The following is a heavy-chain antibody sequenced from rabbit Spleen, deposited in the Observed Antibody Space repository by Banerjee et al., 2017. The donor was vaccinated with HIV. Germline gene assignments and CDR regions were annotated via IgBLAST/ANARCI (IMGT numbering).Heavy chain of an antibody. D-gene: IGHD6-1*01. CDR1: GFDLNNYNY. CDR2: IYGGSSGST. V-gene: IGHV1S40*01. Sequence: QSLEESGGGLVKPGASLTLTCKASGFDLNNYNYICWVRQAPGKGLEWIACIYGGSSGSTYYANWAKGRFTISKTSSTTVTLQMTSLTAADTATYFCAREVEIYGGYDGSGYPNYGMDLWAQGPSS. CDR3: AREVEIYGGYDGSGYPNYGMDL. J-gene: IGHJ6*01.